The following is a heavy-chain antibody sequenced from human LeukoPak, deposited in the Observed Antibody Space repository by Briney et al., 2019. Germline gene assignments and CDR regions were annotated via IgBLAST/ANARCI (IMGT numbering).Heavy chain of an antibody. V-gene: IGHV3-23*01. CDR1: GFTLSSYA. D-gene: IGHD2-21*01. CDR2: ISGNGVST. Sequence: GGSLRLSCAASGFTLSSYAMSWVRQAPGKGLEWVSGISGNGVSTYYADSVKGRFTISRDNSKNTVYLQMKSLRVEATAVYYCAKGLSAAGDYYFDYWGQGALVTVSS. CDR3: AKGLSAAGDYYFDY. J-gene: IGHJ4*02.